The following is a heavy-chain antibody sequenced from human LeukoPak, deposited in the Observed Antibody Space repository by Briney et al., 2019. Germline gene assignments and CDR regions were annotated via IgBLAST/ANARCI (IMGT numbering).Heavy chain of an antibody. CDR1: GFTFSSYW. Sequence: GGSLRLSCAASGFTFSSYWMHWVRQAPGKGLVWVSHITTDGSSTTYADSVKGRFTISRDNAKNTLYLQMNSLRAEDMAVYYCARDDGSYYVWGQGALVTVSS. CDR2: ITTDGSST. CDR3: ARDDGSYYV. D-gene: IGHD1-26*01. V-gene: IGHV3-74*01. J-gene: IGHJ4*02.